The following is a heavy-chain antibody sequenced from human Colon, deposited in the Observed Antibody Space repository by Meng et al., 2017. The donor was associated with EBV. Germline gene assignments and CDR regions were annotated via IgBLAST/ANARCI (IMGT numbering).Heavy chain of an antibody. V-gene: IGHV4-34*01. CDR3: ARDPAQEDFDTSGYMYDS. J-gene: IGHJ5*01. D-gene: IGHD3-22*01. CDR1: GGSFSGNF. CDR2: IHHSGST. Sequence: QVQPHPWDAGSLKPSEILSLTCAVFGGSFSGNFWTWIRQSPGEGLEWIGEIHHSGSTKYNPSLKNRVSISLDTSKKQFSLQLTSVTVADTAVYFCARDPAQEDFDTSGYMYDSWGPGTLVTVSS.